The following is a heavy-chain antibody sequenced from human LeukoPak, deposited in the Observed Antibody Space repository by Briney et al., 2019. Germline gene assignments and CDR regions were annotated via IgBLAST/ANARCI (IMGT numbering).Heavy chain of an antibody. J-gene: IGHJ4*02. V-gene: IGHV1-2*02. CDR3: ARVPPGRVPSFDY. CDR2: INPNSGGT. D-gene: IGHD1-1*01. Sequence: ASVKVSCKASGYTFTGYYMHWVRQAPGQGLEWMGWINPNSGGTNYAQKFQGRVTMTRDTSISTACMELSRLRSDDTAVYYCARVPPGRVPSFDYWGQGTLVTVSS. CDR1: GYTFTGYY.